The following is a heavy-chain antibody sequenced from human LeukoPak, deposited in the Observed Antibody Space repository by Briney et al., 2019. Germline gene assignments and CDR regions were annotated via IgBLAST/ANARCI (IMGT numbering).Heavy chain of an antibody. Sequence: PSETLSLTCTVSGGSISSSSYYWGWIRQPPGKGLEWIGSIYYSGSTYYNPSLKSRVTISVDTSKNQFSLKLSSVTAADTAVYYCAGLLRDGYRFRAFDIWGQGTMVTVSS. CDR3: AGLLRDGYRFRAFDI. D-gene: IGHD5-24*01. J-gene: IGHJ3*02. CDR2: IYYSGST. CDR1: GGSISSSSYY. V-gene: IGHV4-39*01.